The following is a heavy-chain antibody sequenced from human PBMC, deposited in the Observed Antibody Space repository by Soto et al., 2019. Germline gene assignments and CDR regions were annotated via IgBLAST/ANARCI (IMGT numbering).Heavy chain of an antibody. D-gene: IGHD1-26*01. V-gene: IGHV4-61*01. Sequence: SETLSLTCTVSGGSVSSGSYYWSWIRQPPGKGLEWIGYIYYSGSTNYNPSLKSRVTISVDTSKNQFSLKLSSVTAADTAVYYCARAALLHGYYYGMDVWGQGTTVTVSS. J-gene: IGHJ6*02. CDR1: GGSVSSGSYY. CDR3: ARAALLHGYYYGMDV. CDR2: IYYSGST.